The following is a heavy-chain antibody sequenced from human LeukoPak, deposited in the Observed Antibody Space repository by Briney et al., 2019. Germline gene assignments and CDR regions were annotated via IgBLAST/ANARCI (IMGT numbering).Heavy chain of an antibody. CDR2: FDPEDGET. V-gene: IGHV1-24*01. D-gene: IGHD3-10*01. CDR1: GYTLTELS. J-gene: IGHJ6*03. Sequence: GASVKVSCKVSGYTLTELSMHWVRQAPGKGLEWMGGFDPEDGETIDAQKFQGRVTMTEDTSTDTVYMELSSLRSEDTAVYYCATVYYYGSGSYPPVPYYYYYMDVWGKGTTVTVSS. CDR3: ATVYYYGSGSYPPVPYYYYYMDV.